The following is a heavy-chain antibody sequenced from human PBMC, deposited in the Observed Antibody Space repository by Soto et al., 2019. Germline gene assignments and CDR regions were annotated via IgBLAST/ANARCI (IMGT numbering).Heavy chain of an antibody. CDR1: GYRFETYA. V-gene: IGHV1-18*01. D-gene: IGHD3-3*01. CDR3: ARGHGVIIGAMDV. Sequence: ASVKVSCKSSGYRFETYAMSWVRQAPGQGREWMGWIRAYNIDTYYAQKFQDRVTMTTDTSPGTAYMELRSLRSDDTAVYYCARGHGVIIGAMDVWGQGTTVTVSS. J-gene: IGHJ6*02. CDR2: IRAYNIDT.